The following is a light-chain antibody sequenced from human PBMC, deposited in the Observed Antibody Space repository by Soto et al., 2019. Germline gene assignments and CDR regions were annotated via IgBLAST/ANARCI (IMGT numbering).Light chain of an antibody. V-gene: IGLV1-44*01. CDR1: SSNVGGNP. Sequence: VLTQPPSASGTPGQRVTISCSGSSSNVGGNPVNWYQHVPTTAPKLLIYTNTQRPSGVPDRFSGSKSGTSASLAISGLQSEDEADYYCESWDDSLNGPVFGTGTKVTVL. CDR3: ESWDDSLNGPV. J-gene: IGLJ1*01. CDR2: TNT.